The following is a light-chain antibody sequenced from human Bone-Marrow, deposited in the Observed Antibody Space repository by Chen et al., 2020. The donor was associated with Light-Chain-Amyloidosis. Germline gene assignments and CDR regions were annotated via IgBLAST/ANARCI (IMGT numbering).Light chain of an antibody. J-gene: IGKJ2*01. Sequence: DIRMTQSPSTLSASVGDRVTITCRASQDIGDWLAWFQQKAGKAPKLLISKASNLQTGVPSRFSGSGSGTEFTLSINSLQPDDFATYFCQQYKLFSFTFGPGTKLDLK. CDR2: KAS. CDR1: QDIGDW. V-gene: IGKV1-5*03. CDR3: QQYKLFSFT.